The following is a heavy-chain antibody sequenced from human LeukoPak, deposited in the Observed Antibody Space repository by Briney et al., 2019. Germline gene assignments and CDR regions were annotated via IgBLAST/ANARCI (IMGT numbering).Heavy chain of an antibody. V-gene: IGHV3-9*01. Sequence: GRSLRLSCAASGFTFDDYTMHWVRQAPGKGLEWVSGISWNSGNIDYADSVKGRFTISRDNAKNSLYLQVNSLRAEDTALYYCAKGLYGSGSYYGPLAYWGQGTLVTVSS. CDR3: AKGLYGSGSYYGPLAY. CDR1: GFTFDDYT. CDR2: ISWNSGNI. J-gene: IGHJ4*02. D-gene: IGHD3-10*01.